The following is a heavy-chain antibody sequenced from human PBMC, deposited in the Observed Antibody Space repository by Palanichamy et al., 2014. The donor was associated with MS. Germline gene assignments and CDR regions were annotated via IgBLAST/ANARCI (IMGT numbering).Heavy chain of an antibody. CDR3: ARDKSLIKGVNSFYFHYYMDV. J-gene: IGHJ6*03. CDR2: IWYDGNNR. CDR1: GFRFRDYG. Sequence: QEQLVESGGGRGSNLGKSLRLSCEASGFRFRDYGMHWVRQAPGKGLEWVGVIWYDGNNRWHGGSVQGRFFISRDNSMNTLYLQMNSLRAEDTAVYFCARDKSLIKGVNSFYFHYYMDVWGKGTAVTVS. D-gene: IGHD5/OR15-5a*01. V-gene: IGHV3-33*01.